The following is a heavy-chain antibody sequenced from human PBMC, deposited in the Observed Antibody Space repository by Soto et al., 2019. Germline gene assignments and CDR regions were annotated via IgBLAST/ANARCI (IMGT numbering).Heavy chain of an antibody. CDR2: ISSSSSTI. Sequence: GGSLRLSCAASGFTFSSYSMNWVRQAPGKGLEWVSYISSSSSTIYYADSVKGRFTISRDNAKNSLYLQMNSLRAEDTAVYYCARDLSYDYGDPKPYDYWGQGTLVTVSS. J-gene: IGHJ4*02. CDR1: GFTFSSYS. CDR3: ARDLSYDYGDPKPYDY. V-gene: IGHV3-48*01. D-gene: IGHD4-17*01.